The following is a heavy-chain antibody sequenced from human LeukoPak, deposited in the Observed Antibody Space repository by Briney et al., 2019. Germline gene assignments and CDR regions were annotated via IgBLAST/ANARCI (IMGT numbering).Heavy chain of an antibody. D-gene: IGHD6-19*01. J-gene: IGHJ4*02. Sequence: QSGGSLRLSCAASGFTFSKYWMLWVRHAPGKGLESVSRINTDGTVTTYADSVKGPFTVSRDNADNTMFLQMNSVRDEDTAVYYCATKQWLAPPPDSWGQGTPVTVSS. CDR1: GFTFSKYW. CDR2: INTDGTVT. CDR3: ATKQWLAPPPDS. V-gene: IGHV3-74*01.